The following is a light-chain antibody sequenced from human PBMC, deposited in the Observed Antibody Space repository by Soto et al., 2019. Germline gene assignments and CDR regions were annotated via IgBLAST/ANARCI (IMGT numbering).Light chain of an antibody. CDR2: DTS. CDR1: QSLSGY. J-gene: IGKJ2*01. Sequence: EIVLTQSPAILSLSPGETATLSCRASQSLSGYLAWYQQRPGQSPRLLLSDTSKRATGIPARFTGSGSRTNFTPPISGLEPEDSAGYQFQQPSDRAYTFGPGTKLEIK. CDR3: QQPSDRAYT. V-gene: IGKV3-11*01.